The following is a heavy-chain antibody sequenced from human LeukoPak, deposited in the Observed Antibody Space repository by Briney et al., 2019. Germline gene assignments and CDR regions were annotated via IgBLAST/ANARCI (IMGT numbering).Heavy chain of an antibody. V-gene: IGHV3-74*01. Sequence: QPGGSLRLSCAASGFTFSSYGMHWVRQAPGKGLVWVSRINSDGSSTSYADSVKGRFTISRDNAKNTLYLQMNSLRAEDTAVYYCARGSYYDFWSGYLTYYMDAWGKGTTVTVSS. D-gene: IGHD3-3*01. J-gene: IGHJ6*03. CDR2: INSDGSST. CDR1: GFTFSSYG. CDR3: ARGSYYDFWSGYLTYYMDA.